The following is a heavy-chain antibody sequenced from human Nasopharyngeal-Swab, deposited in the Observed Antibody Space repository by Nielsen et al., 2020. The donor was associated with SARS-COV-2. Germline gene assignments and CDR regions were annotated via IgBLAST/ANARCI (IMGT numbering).Heavy chain of an antibody. Sequence: GSLRLPCTVSGYSTSSGYYWGWIRQPPGKVLEWIGCIYHSGCTYYSPSLKTRVPISVDTSKNQFPLKLCSVAAADAAVYYCSSGAAAGEFDYWGQGTLVAVSS. CDR3: SSGAAAGEFDY. J-gene: IGHJ4*02. CDR1: GYSTSSGYY. V-gene: IGHV4-38-2*02. CDR2: IYHSGCT. D-gene: IGHD6-13*01.